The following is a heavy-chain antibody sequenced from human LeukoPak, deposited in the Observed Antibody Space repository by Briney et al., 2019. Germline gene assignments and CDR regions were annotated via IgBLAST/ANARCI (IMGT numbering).Heavy chain of an antibody. CDR3: ARDSSSWYFSYIEFDY. J-gene: IGHJ4*02. CDR1: GFTFSDYY. V-gene: IGHV3-11*01. CDR2: ISSSGSTI. Sequence: GGSLRLSCAASGFTFSDYYMSWIRQAPGKGLEWVSYISSSGSTIYYADSVKGRFTISRDNAKNSLYLQMNSLRAEDTAVYYCARDSSSWYFSYIEFDYWGQGTLVTVSS. D-gene: IGHD6-13*01.